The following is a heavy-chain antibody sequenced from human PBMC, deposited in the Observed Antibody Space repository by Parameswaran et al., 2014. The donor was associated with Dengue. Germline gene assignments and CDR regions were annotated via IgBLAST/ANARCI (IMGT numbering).Heavy chain of an antibody. D-gene: IGHD2-21*01. CDR2: IIPIYSTR. J-gene: IGHJ4*02. V-gene: IGHV1-69*01. CDR3: ASGPHCGIDCYHQIDS. Sequence: SWVRQAPGQGLEWMGGIIPIYSTRNYAQKFQGRVTLTADDSTSTAYMELSSPRSEDTAVYYCASGPHCGIDCYHQIDSWGQGTLVTVSS.